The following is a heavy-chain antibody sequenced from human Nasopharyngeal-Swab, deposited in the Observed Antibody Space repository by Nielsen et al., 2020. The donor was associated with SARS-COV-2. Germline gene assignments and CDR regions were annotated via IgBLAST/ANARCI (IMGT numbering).Heavy chain of an antibody. CDR2: IGTAGDT. D-gene: IGHD2-15*01. J-gene: IGHJ6*02. V-gene: IGHV3-13*01. CDR1: GFTFSTYD. Sequence: GGSLRLSCAASGFTFSTYDMHWVRQGTGKGLEWVSGIGTAGDTYSPGSVKGRFTISRENDKNSLYLQMNSLRAGDTAVYYCARGLASLGYCSGGSCLLYYYYGMDVWGQGTTVTVSS. CDR3: ARGLASLGYCSGGSCLLYYYYGMDV.